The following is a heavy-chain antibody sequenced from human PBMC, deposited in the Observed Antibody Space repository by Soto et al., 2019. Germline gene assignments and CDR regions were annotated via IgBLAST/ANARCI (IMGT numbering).Heavy chain of an antibody. V-gene: IGHV3-30-3*01. CDR3: ARVWYYDSSGPYNWYFDL. CDR2: ISYDGSNK. D-gene: IGHD3-22*01. CDR1: GFTFSSYA. J-gene: IGHJ2*01. Sequence: QVQLVESGGGVVQPGRSLRLSCAASGFTFSSYAMHWVRQAPGKGLEWVAVISYDGSNKYYADSVKGRFTISRDNSKTTLYLQMNSLRAEDTAVYYCARVWYYDSSGPYNWYFDLWGRGTLVTVSS.